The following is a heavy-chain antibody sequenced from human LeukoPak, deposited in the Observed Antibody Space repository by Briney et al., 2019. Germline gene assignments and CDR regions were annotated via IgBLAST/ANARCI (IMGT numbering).Heavy chain of an antibody. Sequence: SETLSLTCTVSGDSVRNGSHYWNWIRQPPGKGLEWIGCISYTGSTTYNPSLKSRVTISIDTSKNQFSLELRSVTAADTALYLCARESSGGSVDFDYWGQGTLATVSS. CDR3: ARESSGGSVDFDY. CDR1: GDSVRNGSHY. J-gene: IGHJ4*02. D-gene: IGHD2-15*01. V-gene: IGHV4-61*01. CDR2: ISYTGST.